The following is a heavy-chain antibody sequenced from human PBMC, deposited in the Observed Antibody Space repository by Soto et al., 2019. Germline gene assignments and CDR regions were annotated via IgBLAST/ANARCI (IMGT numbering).Heavy chain of an antibody. D-gene: IGHD6-19*01. CDR3: AGQWQRDAFDI. CDR2: ISYDGSNK. Sequence: QVQLVESGGGVVQPGRSLRLSCAASGFTFSSYGMHWVRQAPGKGLEWVAVISYDGSNKYYADSVKGRFTISRDNSKNTLYLQMNSLRAEDTAVYYCAGQWQRDAFDIWGQGTMVTVSS. J-gene: IGHJ3*02. CDR1: GFTFSSYG. V-gene: IGHV3-30*03.